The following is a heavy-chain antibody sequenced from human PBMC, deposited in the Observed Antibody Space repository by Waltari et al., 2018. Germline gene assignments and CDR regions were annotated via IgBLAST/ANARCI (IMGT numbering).Heavy chain of an antibody. Sequence: QVQLVQSAAEVQKPGASVKVSCKASGYTFPSYGISWVRRAPGQGLEWMGWISAYNVNTNYAQKLQGRVTMTTDTSTSTAYMELRSLRSDDTAVYYCARGPMVRGVIDFDYWGQGTLVTVSS. CDR2: ISAYNVNT. V-gene: IGHV1-18*01. J-gene: IGHJ4*02. CDR1: GYTFPSYG. D-gene: IGHD3-10*01. CDR3: ARGPMVRGVIDFDY.